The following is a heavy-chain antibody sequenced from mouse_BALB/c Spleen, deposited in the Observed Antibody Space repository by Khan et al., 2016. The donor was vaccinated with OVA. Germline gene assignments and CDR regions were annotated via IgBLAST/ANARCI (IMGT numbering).Heavy chain of an antibody. CDR1: GYSITSGYS. D-gene: IGHD2-1*01. J-gene: IGHJ4*01. CDR3: ARDGNYMDY. CDR2: IYYSGSI. V-gene: IGHV3-1*02. Sequence: LQESGPDLVKPSQSLSLTCTVTGYSITSGYSWHWIRQFPGNKLEWMAYIYYSGSINYNPALQSRISITRDTSKNQFFLQLNSVTTEDTATYYCARDGNYMDYWGQGTSVTVSS.